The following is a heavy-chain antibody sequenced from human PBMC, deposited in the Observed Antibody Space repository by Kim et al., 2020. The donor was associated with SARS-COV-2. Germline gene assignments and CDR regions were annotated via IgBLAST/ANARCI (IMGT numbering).Heavy chain of an antibody. Sequence: YYADSVKCRFTIDRDNSKNTLYLQMNSLRAEDTAVYYCQGVRTAAGHFDYWGQGTLVTVSS. J-gene: IGHJ4*02. D-gene: IGHD2-15*01. V-gene: IGHV3-33*01. CDR3: QGVRTAAGHFDY.